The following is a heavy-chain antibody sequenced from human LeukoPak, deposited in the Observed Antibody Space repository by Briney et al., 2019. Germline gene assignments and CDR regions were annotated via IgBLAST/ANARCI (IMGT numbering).Heavy chain of an antibody. D-gene: IGHD6-25*01. J-gene: IGHJ4*02. CDR1: GDSISRSTYY. V-gene: IGHV4-39*02. Sequence: SETLSLTCTVSGDSISRSTYYWAWIRQPPGKGLEWIGSVDYGQSPYFNPSLESRATISVDTSKNHFSLKMSSVTAADTAVYYCARSSGTGTFSYWGQGTLVTVSS. CDR3: ARSSGTGTFSY. CDR2: VDYGQSP.